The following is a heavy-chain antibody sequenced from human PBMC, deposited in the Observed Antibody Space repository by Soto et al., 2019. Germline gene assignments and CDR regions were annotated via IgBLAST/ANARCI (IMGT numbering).Heavy chain of an antibody. V-gene: IGHV1-46*01. Sequence: ASVKVSCKASGYTFTSYYMHWVRQAPGQGLEWMGIINPSGGSTSYAQKLQGRVTMTRDTSTSTVYMELSSLRSEDTAVYYCARPLHASGYDLSLFAFDIWGQGTMVTVSS. CDR3: ARPLHASGYDLSLFAFDI. CDR2: INPSGGST. J-gene: IGHJ3*02. D-gene: IGHD5-12*01. CDR1: GYTFTSYY.